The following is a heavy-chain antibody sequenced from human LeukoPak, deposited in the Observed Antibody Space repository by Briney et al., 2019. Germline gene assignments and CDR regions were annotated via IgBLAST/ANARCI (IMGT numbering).Heavy chain of an antibody. V-gene: IGHV1-2*02. J-gene: IGHJ4*02. CDR3: ARGPYGDYTFVF. CDR2: INPNSGDT. Sequence: ASVKVSCKASGYTFTGYYMHWVRQAPGQGLEWMGWINPNSGDTNYAQKFQGRVTMTRDTSISTAYMELSRLRSDDTAVYYCARGPYGDYTFVFWGQGTLVTVSS. D-gene: IGHD4-17*01. CDR1: GYTFTGYY.